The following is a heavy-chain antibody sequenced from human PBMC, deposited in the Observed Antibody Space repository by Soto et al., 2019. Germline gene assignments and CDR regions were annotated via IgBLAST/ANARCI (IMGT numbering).Heavy chain of an antibody. J-gene: IGHJ5*02. V-gene: IGHV3-21*01. CDR1: GFTFRSFT. CDR2: ISSNSAYI. Sequence: GSLRLSCAASGFTFRSFTMNWVRQAPGKGLEWVSTISSNSAYIYYTDALRGRFTISRDNAKNSPHLQMNSLRAEDTAVYYCTRDASRDSSARGWFDPWGPGTLVTVS. CDR3: TRDASRDSSARGWFDP. D-gene: IGHD6-13*01.